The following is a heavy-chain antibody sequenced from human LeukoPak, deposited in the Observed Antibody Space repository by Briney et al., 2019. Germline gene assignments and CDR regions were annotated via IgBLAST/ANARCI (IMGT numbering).Heavy chain of an antibody. CDR1: GYTFTGYY. D-gene: IGHD2-15*01. J-gene: IGHJ4*02. CDR2: INPNSGGT. Sequence: ASVKVSCKASGYTFTGYYMHWVRQAPGQGLEWMGWINPNSGGTNYAQKFQGRVTMTRDTSISTAYMELSRLRSDDTAVYYCARGAYPYCSRGTCFLAHFDSWGQGTLVTVSS. CDR3: ARGAYPYCSRGTCFLAHFDS. V-gene: IGHV1-2*02.